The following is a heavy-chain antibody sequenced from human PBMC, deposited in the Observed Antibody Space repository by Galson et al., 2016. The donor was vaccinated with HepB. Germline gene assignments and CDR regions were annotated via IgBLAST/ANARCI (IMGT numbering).Heavy chain of an antibody. CDR3: ARGGDRYGDFRH. Sequence: SEALSLTCTVSNGSISSDYWSWIRQAPGKGLELIGHIYYSGSTNYNPSLKSRVTISAGSSKNEFSLKLTSVTAADTAVYYCARGGDRYGDFRHWGKGTLVTVSS. D-gene: IGHD4/OR15-4a*01. J-gene: IGHJ1*01. CDR1: NGSISSDY. CDR2: IYYSGST. V-gene: IGHV4-59*01.